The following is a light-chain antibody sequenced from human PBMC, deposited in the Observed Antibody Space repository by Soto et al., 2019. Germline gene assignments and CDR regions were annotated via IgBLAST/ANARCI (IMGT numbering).Light chain of an antibody. CDR1: QGIGIL. CDR3: LRHNAYPLT. V-gene: IGKV1-17*01. Sequence: DIQMTQSPSSLSASVGGRVTITCRASQGIGILLGWVQQKPGRAPKLLIYAASTLDSGVPSRFSGSGSGTEFTLTISGLQPEDFATYYCLRHNAYPLTFGQGTKVDVK. CDR2: AAS. J-gene: IGKJ1*01.